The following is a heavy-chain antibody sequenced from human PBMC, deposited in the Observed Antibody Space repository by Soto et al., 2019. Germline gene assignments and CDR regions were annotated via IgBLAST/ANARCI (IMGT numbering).Heavy chain of an antibody. Sequence: SETLSLTCTVSGGSISSGDYYWSWIRHPPGKGLEWIGYIYYSGSTYYNPSLKSRVTISVDTSKNQFSLKLSSVTAADTAVYYCARTNIVVVPAAIRNWFDPWGQGTLVTVSS. CDR3: ARTNIVVVPAAIRNWFDP. J-gene: IGHJ5*02. D-gene: IGHD2-2*01. CDR1: GGSISSGDYY. V-gene: IGHV4-30-4*01. CDR2: IYYSGST.